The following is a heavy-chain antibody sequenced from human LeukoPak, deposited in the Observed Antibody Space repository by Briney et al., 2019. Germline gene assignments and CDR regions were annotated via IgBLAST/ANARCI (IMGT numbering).Heavy chain of an antibody. D-gene: IGHD3-3*01. J-gene: IGHJ6*03. Sequence: ASVKVSCKASGYTFTSYGISWVRQAPGQGLEWMGWLSSYNGNTNYAQKFQGRVTMTTQTYTSTAYMDLRSLRSDDTAVYYCARAPRITILRVVTRYYYYMDVWGKGTTVTVSS. V-gene: IGHV1-18*01. CDR1: GYTFTSYG. CDR2: LSSYNGNT. CDR3: ARAPRITILRVVTRYYYYMDV.